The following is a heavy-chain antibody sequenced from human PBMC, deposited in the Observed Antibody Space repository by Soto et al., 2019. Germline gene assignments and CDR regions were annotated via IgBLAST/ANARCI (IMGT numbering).Heavy chain of an antibody. CDR2: INSDGSST. V-gene: IGHV3-74*01. D-gene: IGHD5-18*01. Sequence: GGSLRLSCAASGFTFSSYWMHWVRQAPGKGLVWVSRINSDGSSTSYADSVKGRFTIYRDNAKNTLYLQMNSLRAEDTAVYYCARVSSWDHGDTDAFDIWGQGTMVTVSS. J-gene: IGHJ3*02. CDR1: GFTFSSYW. CDR3: ARVSSWDHGDTDAFDI.